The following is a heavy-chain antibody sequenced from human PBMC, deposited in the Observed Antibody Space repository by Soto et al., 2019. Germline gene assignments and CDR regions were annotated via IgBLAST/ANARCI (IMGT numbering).Heavy chain of an antibody. CDR1: GFTFSSYG. CDR2: ISYDGSNK. D-gene: IGHD2-15*01. Sequence: PGGSLRLSCAASGFTFSSYGMHWVRQAPGKGLEWVAVISYDGSNKYYADSVKGRFTISRDNSKNTLYLQMNSLRAEDTAVYYCAKDGRIYCSGGSCYSLPLDYWGQGTLVTVSS. J-gene: IGHJ4*02. V-gene: IGHV3-30*18. CDR3: AKDGRIYCSGGSCYSLPLDY.